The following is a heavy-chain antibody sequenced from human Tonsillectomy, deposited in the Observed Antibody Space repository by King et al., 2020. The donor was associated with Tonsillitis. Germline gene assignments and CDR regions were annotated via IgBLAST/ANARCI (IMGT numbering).Heavy chain of an antibody. V-gene: IGHV4-30-2*01. CDR1: GGSISSGGYS. Sequence: QLQESGSGLVKPSQTLSLTCAVSGGSISSGGYSWSWIRQPPGKGLEWIGYIYHRESPYYNPSLKRRVTISIDRSNNHLSLNLSSVTAADTAVYYCARDAGDYGMDVWGQGTTVTVSS. J-gene: IGHJ6*02. D-gene: IGHD4-17*01. CDR3: ARDAGDYGMDV. CDR2: IYHRESP.